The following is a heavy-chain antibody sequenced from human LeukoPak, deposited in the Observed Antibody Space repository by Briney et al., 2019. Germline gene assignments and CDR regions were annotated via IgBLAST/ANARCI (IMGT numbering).Heavy chain of an antibody. D-gene: IGHD6-13*01. CDR1: GYTFTSYG. Sequence: ASVKVSCKASGYTFTSYGISWVRQAPGQGLEWMGWISAYNGNTNYAQKFQGRVTITADKSTSTAYMELSSLRSEDTAVYYCARGVGYRIPMDVWGQGTTVTVSS. V-gene: IGHV1-18*01. J-gene: IGHJ6*02. CDR3: ARGVGYRIPMDV. CDR2: ISAYNGNT.